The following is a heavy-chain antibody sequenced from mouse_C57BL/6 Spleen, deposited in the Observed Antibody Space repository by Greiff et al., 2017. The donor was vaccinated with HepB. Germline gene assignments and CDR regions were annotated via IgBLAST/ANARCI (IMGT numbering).Heavy chain of an antibody. Sequence: VQLQQPGAELVKPGASVKLSCKASGYTFTSYWMQWVKQRPGQGLEWIGEIDPSDSYTNYNQKFKGKATLTVDTSSSTAYMQLSSLTSEDSAVYYCAMIKGYWGQGTTLTVSS. D-gene: IGHD2-4*01. V-gene: IGHV1-50*01. CDR3: AMIKGY. CDR2: IDPSDSYT. CDR1: GYTFTSYW. J-gene: IGHJ2*01.